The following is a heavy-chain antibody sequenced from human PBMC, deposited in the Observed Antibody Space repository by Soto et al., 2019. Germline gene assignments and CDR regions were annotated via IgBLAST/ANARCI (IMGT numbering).Heavy chain of an antibody. CDR2: ISGSGGST. CDR1: GFTFSSYA. Sequence: RLSCAASGFTFSSYAMSWVRQAPGKGLEWVSAISGSGGSTYYADSVKGRFTISRDNSKNTLYLQMNSLRAEDTAVYYCAKVFSPERGNYFDYWGQGTLVTVSS. J-gene: IGHJ4*02. D-gene: IGHD1-1*01. V-gene: IGHV3-23*01. CDR3: AKVFSPERGNYFDY.